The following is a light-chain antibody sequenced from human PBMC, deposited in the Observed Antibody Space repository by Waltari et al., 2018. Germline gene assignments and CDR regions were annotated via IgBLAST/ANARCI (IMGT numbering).Light chain of an antibody. CDR1: QSISSN. Sequence: EIVMTQSPATLSVSPGERATLSCRASQSISSNLAWYQHRPGQAPRLLIYDASTRATGIPARFSGSGSGTEFTLTISSLQSEDFALYYCQQYNNWPQTFGQGTKEEIE. J-gene: IGKJ1*01. CDR3: QQYNNWPQT. V-gene: IGKV3-15*01. CDR2: DAS.